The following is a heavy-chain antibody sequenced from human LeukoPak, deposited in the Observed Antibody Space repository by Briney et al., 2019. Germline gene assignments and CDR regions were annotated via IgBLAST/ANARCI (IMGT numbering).Heavy chain of an antibody. CDR2: VTGSGGNT. Sequence: GGSLRLSCAASGFTFSSYAMSWVRQAPGKGLEWVSVVTGSGGNTYYADSVKGRFTISRDNSESTLSLQMNSLRAEDTAVYYCAKEYSGSRDYLYGMDVWGQGTTVTVSS. D-gene: IGHD6-6*01. J-gene: IGHJ6*02. CDR1: GFTFSSYA. V-gene: IGHV3-23*01. CDR3: AKEYSGSRDYLYGMDV.